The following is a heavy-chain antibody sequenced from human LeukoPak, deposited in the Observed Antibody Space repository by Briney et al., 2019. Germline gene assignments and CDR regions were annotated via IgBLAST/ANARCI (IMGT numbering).Heavy chain of an antibody. CDR3: ARSYTNGWFYFDY. V-gene: IGHV4-34*01. CDR2: INHSGST. D-gene: IGHD6-19*01. Sequence: PSETLSLTCAVYGGSFSGYYWSWIRQPPGKGLEWIGEINHSGSTNYNPSLKSRVTTSVDTSKNQFSLKLSSVTAADTAMYYCARSYTNGWFYFDYWGQGTLVTVSS. J-gene: IGHJ4*02. CDR1: GGSFSGYY.